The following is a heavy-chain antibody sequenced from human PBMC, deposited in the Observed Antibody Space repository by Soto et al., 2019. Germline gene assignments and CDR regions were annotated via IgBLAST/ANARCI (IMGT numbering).Heavy chain of an antibody. V-gene: IGHV3-23*01. J-gene: IGHJ1*01. CDR2: ISGSGGST. Sequence: PGCCVRLSGSAGMVSLSSYAVSRVRHAPGKGLEWVAAISGSGGSTYYADSVKGRFTIARDNSKNSLYLQMNSLRAADPALYYCVNYGFCNTATSDIDTWGQRNLVPVSS. CDR1: MVSLSSYA. D-gene: IGHD3-10*01. CDR3: VNYGFCNTATSDIDT.